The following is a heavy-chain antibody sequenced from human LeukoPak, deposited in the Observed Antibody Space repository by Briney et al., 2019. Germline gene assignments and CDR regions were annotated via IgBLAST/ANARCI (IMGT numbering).Heavy chain of an antibody. J-gene: IGHJ3*02. V-gene: IGHV5-51*01. D-gene: IGHD4-11*01. CDR3: ASVTTVTTEEGAFDI. Sequence: GESLKISCKTSGYSFTSYCIGWVRQMSGRGLEWMGIICPGDSDTRYSPSFQGQVTISADKSLRTAYLQWSSLKASDTAMYYCASVTTVTTEEGAFDIWGQGTMVTVSS. CDR2: ICPGDSDT. CDR1: GYSFTSYC.